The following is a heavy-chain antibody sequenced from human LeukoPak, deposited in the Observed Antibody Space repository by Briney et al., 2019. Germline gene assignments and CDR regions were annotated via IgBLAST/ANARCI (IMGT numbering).Heavy chain of an antibody. CDR3: ARVTYGSGGEVDY. D-gene: IGHD3-10*01. CDR2: INHSGST. J-gene: IGHJ4*02. CDR1: GGSFSGYY. Sequence: SETLSLTCAVYGGSFSGYYWSWIRQPPGKGLEWIGEINHSGSTNYNPSLKSRVTISVDTSKNQFSLKLSSVTAADTAVYYCARVTYGSGGEVDYWAREPWSPSPQ. V-gene: IGHV4-34*01.